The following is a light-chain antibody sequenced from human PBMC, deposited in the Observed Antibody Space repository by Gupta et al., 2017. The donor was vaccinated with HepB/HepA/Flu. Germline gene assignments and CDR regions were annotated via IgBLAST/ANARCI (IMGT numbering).Light chain of an antibody. V-gene: IGKV3-20*01. CDR3: QQYGDSPLT. J-gene: IGKJ4*01. CDR2: GAS. CDR1: QSVSSNY. Sequence: EIVLTQSPGTLSLSPGERATLSCRASQSVSSNYLAWYQQKPGQAPRLLIFGASSGATDIPDRFSGSGSGTDFTLTISRLEPEDFAVYYCQQYGDSPLTFGGGTKVEIK.